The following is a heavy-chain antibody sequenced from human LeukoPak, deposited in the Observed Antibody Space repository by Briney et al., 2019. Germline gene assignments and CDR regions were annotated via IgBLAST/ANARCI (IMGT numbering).Heavy chain of an antibody. J-gene: IGHJ6*02. CDR2: ISAYNGNT. D-gene: IGHD3-22*01. CDR3: ARDDRGLYYYGMDV. CDR1: GGTFISYA. Sequence: ASVKVSCKASGGTFISYAISWVRQAPGQGLEWMGWISAYNGNTNYAQKLQGRVTMTTDTSTSTAYMELRSLRSDDTAVYYCARDDRGLYYYGMDVWGQGTTVTVSS. V-gene: IGHV1-18*01.